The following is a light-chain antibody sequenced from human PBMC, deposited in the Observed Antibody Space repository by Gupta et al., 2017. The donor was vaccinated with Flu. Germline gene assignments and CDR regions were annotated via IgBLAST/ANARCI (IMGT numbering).Light chain of an antibody. J-gene: IGKJ1*01. CDR3: QQYYSYPRPT. CDR1: QGIRSY. Sequence: AATGDRGTSPCLVCQGIRSYLAAYQQKPGKAPKLLIYAASTWQSGVPSRLSGSGCGTDFTLTISCRQSEDFATYYCQQYYSYPRPTFGQGTKVEIK. CDR2: AAS. V-gene: IGKV1-8*01.